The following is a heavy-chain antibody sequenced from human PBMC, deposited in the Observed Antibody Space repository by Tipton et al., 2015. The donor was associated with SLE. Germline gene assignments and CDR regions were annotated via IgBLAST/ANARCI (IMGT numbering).Heavy chain of an antibody. D-gene: IGHD1-14*01. Sequence: TLSLTCAVYGGSFSGYYWSWVRQPPGKGLEWIGDINHSGSTNYNPSLKSRVTISLDTSKNQFSLRLSSVTAADTAVYYCARTHTGDFDYWGQGTLVTVSS. V-gene: IGHV4-34*01. CDR1: GGSFSGYY. CDR2: INHSGST. CDR3: ARTHTGDFDY. J-gene: IGHJ4*02.